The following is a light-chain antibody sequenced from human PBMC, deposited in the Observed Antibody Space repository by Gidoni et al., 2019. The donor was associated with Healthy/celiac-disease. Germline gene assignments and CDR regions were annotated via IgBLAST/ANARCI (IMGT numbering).Light chain of an antibody. CDR2: VVS. CDR3: MQSIQLPIT. Sequence: DIVTSQTPRSLYVTHGQPASISCKSSQSLLHSDGKTYLNWYLQEPGQPPQLLIYVVSNRFSWVPDRFSGSESWTDFTLNISRVEAEDVVFYYCMQSIQLPITFGQGTRLGIK. V-gene: IGKV2D-29*01. J-gene: IGKJ5*01. CDR1: QSLLHSDGKTY.